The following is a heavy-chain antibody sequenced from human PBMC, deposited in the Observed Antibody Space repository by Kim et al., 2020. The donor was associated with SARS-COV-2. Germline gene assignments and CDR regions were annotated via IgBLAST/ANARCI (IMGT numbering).Heavy chain of an antibody. Sequence: SETLSLTCAVYGGSFSGYYWSWIRQPPGKGLEWIGEITHSGSTNYNPSLKSRVTISVDTSKIQFSLKLSSVTAADTAVYYCARGRYYGSGRRFYYMDVWGKGTTVTVSS. J-gene: IGHJ6*03. CDR1: GGSFSGYY. D-gene: IGHD3-10*01. CDR3: ARGRYYGSGRRFYYMDV. V-gene: IGHV4-34*01. CDR2: ITHSGST.